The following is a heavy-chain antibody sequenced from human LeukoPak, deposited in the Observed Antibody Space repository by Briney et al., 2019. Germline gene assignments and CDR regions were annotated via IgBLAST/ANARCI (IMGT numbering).Heavy chain of an antibody. CDR1: GGSISSSSYY. D-gene: IGHD5-18*01. Sequence: PSETLSLTCTVSGGSISSSSYYWGWIRQPPGKGLEWIGSICDSGSTYYNPSLKSRVTISVDTSKNQFSLKLSSVTAADTAVYYCARQGYSYGYLLDYWGQGTLVTVSS. V-gene: IGHV4-39*01. J-gene: IGHJ4*02. CDR3: ARQGYSYGYLLDY. CDR2: ICDSGST.